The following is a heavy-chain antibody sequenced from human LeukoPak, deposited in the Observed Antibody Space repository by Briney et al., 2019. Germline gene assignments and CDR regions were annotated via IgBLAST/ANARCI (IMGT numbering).Heavy chain of an antibody. V-gene: IGHV3-74*01. CDR3: AKNGDRGAYCTGGTCYPYFYYYMDV. Sequence: PGGSLRLSCAASGFTFSSYWMHWVRQAPGKGLVWVSRINSDGSSTRYADSVKGRFTISRDNAKNTLYLQMNSLRAEDTAIYYCAKNGDRGAYCTGGTCYPYFYYYMDVWGKGTTVTI. CDR2: INSDGSST. J-gene: IGHJ6*03. D-gene: IGHD2-15*01. CDR1: GFTFSSYW.